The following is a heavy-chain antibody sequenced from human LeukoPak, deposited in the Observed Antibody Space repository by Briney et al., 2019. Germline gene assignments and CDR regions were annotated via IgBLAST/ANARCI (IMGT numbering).Heavy chain of an antibody. V-gene: IGHV4-34*01. CDR1: GGSFSGYY. CDR2: INHSGST. J-gene: IGHJ4*02. Sequence: SETLSLTCAVYGGSFSGYYRSWIRQPPGKGLEWIGEINHSGSTNYNPSLKSRVTISVDTSKNQFSLKLSSVTAADTAVYYCARGNIGPYYFDYWGQGTLVTVSS. CDR3: ARGNIGPYYFDY. D-gene: IGHD2/OR15-2a*01.